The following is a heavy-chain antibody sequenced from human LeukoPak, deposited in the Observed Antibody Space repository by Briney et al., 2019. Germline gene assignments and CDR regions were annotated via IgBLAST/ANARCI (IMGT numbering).Heavy chain of an antibody. V-gene: IGHV4-39*01. Sequence: SETLSLTCTVSGGSISSGNYYWGWVRQPPGKGLEWIGSIYSGSTYSNPSLKSRVIISVDTSENQFSLKLSSVTAADTAVYYCARHVWDIGFQQWGQGTLVTVSS. CDR2: IYSGST. CDR1: GGSISSGNYY. D-gene: IGHD2-8*01. J-gene: IGHJ1*01. CDR3: ARHVWDIGFQQ.